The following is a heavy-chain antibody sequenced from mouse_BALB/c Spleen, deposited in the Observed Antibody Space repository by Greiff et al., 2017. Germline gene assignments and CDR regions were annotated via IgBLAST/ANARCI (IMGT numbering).Heavy chain of an antibody. CDR2: IWSGGST. V-gene: IGHV2-2*02. D-gene: IGHD1-2*01. J-gene: IGHJ4*01. Sequence: VMLVESGPGLVQPSQSLSITCTVSGFSLTSYGVHWVRQSPGKGLEWLGVIWSGGSTDYNAAFISRLSISKDNSKSQVFFKMNSLQANDTAIYYCARPLRRYAMDYWGQGTSVTVSS. CDR3: ARPLRRYAMDY. CDR1: GFSLTSYG.